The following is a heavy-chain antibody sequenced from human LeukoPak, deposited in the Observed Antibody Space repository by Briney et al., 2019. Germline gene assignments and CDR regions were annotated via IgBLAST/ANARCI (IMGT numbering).Heavy chain of an antibody. CDR2: ISSSSSYI. CDR1: GFTFSSYS. D-gene: IGHD3-22*01. J-gene: IGHJ6*03. Sequence: GGSLRLSCAASGFTFSSYSMNWVRQAPGKGLEWVSSISSSSSYIYYADSVKGRFTISRDNAKSSLYLQMNSLRAEDTAVYYCAREGGSSGSAYYYYMDVWGKGTTVTVSS. CDR3: AREGGSSGSAYYYYMDV. V-gene: IGHV3-21*01.